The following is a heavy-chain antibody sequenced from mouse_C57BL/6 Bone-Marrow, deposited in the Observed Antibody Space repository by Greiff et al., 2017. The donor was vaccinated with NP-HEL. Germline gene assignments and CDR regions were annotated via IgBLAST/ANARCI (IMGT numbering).Heavy chain of an antibody. J-gene: IGHJ4*01. D-gene: IGHD4-1*01. CDR3: AREGDWDEAMDY. V-gene: IGHV1-63*01. CDR2: IYPGGGYT. CDR1: GYTFTNYW. Sequence: QVQLQQSGAELVRPGTSVKMSRKASGYTFTNYWIGWAKQRPGHGLEWIGDIYPGGGYTNYNEKFKGKATLTADKSSSTAYMQFSSLTSEDSAIYYCAREGDWDEAMDYWGQGTSVTVSS.